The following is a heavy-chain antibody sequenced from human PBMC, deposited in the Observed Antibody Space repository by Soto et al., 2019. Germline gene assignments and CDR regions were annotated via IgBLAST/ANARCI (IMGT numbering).Heavy chain of an antibody. CDR1: GGSFSNFG. CDR2: IVPVFGRP. V-gene: IGHV1-69*13. CDR3: ARDGSRFNF. Sequence: SVKVSCKASGGSFSNFGISWVRQAPGQGLEWMGGIVPVFGRPNYAQRFRGRLTITADESTSTGYMELISLRSDDTAVYYCARDGSRFNFWGQGTQVTVYS. J-gene: IGHJ4*02.